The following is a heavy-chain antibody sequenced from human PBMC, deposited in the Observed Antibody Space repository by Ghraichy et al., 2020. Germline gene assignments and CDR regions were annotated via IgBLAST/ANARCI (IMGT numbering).Heavy chain of an antibody. J-gene: IGHJ3*02. V-gene: IGHV3-23*01. D-gene: IGHD1-26*01. Sequence: VSGISSSGAGTYHADSVKGRFTISRDNSKNTLYLQMNSLRAEDTAVYYCAKGLSGGYSYDAFDIWGQ. CDR3: AKGLSGGYSYDAFDI. CDR2: ISSSGAGT.